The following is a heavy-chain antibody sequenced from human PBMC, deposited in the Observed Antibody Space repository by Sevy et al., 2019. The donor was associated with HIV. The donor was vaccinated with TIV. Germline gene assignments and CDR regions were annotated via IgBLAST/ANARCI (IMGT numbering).Heavy chain of an antibody. Sequence: SETLSLTCTLSGGSMSDDYSTWIRQPPGKGLEWIGNTYYTGTTNYSPSLKSRVTISIDRSKNQFSLKLSSVTAADTAVYYCARSLRYSRFIDFWGQGTMVTVSS. V-gene: IGHV4-59*01. CDR2: TYYTGTT. J-gene: IGHJ3*01. CDR1: GGSMSDDY. CDR3: ARSLRYSRFIDF. D-gene: IGHD3-9*01.